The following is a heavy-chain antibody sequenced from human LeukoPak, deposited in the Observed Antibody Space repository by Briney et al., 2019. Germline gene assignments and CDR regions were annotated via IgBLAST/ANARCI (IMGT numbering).Heavy chain of an antibody. D-gene: IGHD4-17*01. CDR3: ATDYGDGYWYFDL. CDR1: GGSISSYY. CDR2: IYYSGST. V-gene: IGHV4-59*01. Sequence: SETLSLTCTVSGGSISSYYWSRIRQPPGKGLEWIGYIYYSGSTNYNPSLRSRVTISVDTSKNQFSLKLSSVTAADTAVYYCATDYGDGYWYFDLWGRGTLVTVSS. J-gene: IGHJ2*01.